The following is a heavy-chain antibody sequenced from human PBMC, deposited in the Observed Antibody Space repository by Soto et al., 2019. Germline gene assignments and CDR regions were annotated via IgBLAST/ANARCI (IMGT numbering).Heavy chain of an antibody. CDR3: ARVRDYHDFWSGYYKAWFDP. CDR2: TSGYNGNT. V-gene: IGHV1-18*01. Sequence: QGQLVQSGAEVKTPGASVKVSCKASGYTFSSYGITWVRQAPGQGLEWMGWTSGYNGNTNYAQKLQGRVTMTTDTSTSTAYMELRSPRSDDTAVYYCARVRDYHDFWSGYYKAWFDPWGQGTLVIVSS. D-gene: IGHD3-3*01. J-gene: IGHJ5*02. CDR1: GYTFSSYG.